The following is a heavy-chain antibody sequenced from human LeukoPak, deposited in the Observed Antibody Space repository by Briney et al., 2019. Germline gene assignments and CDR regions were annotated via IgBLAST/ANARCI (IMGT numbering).Heavy chain of an antibody. CDR3: AREDPYSSSSTMLDY. J-gene: IGHJ4*02. V-gene: IGHV4-31*03. D-gene: IGHD6-6*01. Sequence: SETLSLTCSVSGGSISSTAYYWGWIRQPPGKGLEWIGYIYYSGSTYYNPSLKSRVTISVDTSKNQFSLKLSSVTAADTAVYYCAREDPYSSSSTMLDYWGQGTLVTVSS. CDR1: GGSISSTAYY. CDR2: IYYSGST.